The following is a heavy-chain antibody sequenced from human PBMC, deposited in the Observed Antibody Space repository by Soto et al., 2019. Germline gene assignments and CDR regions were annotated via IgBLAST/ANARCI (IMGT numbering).Heavy chain of an antibody. CDR3: ARLGDWFDP. CDR2: IYYSGST. Sequence: SETLSLTCTVSDGSISSSSYYWVWIRQPPGKGLEWIGNIYYSGSTYYNPSLKSRVTISVDTSKNQFALKLSSVIAADTAVYYCARLGDWFDPWGQGTLVTVSS. V-gene: IGHV4-39*06. CDR1: DGSISSSSYY. J-gene: IGHJ5*02.